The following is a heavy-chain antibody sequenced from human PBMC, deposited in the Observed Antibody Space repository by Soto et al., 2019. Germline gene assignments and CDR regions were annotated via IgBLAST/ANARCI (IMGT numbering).Heavy chain of an antibody. CDR1: GGSISSGGYY. CDR2: IYYSGST. CDR3: AREKDYYDSSGYPKSGYYFDY. J-gene: IGHJ4*02. D-gene: IGHD3-22*01. V-gene: IGHV4-31*03. Sequence: SETLSLTCTVSGGSISSGGYYWSWIRQHPWKGLEWIGYIYYSGSTYYNPSLKSRVTISVDTSKNQFSLKLSSVTAADTAVYYCAREKDYYDSSGYPKSGYYFDYWGQGXLVTVSS.